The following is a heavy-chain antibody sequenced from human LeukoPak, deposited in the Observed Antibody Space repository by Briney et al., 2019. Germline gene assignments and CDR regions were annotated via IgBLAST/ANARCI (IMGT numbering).Heavy chain of an antibody. CDR1: RYTFTSYG. J-gene: IGHJ6*04. CDR2: ISAYNGNT. Sequence: GASVKVSCKASRYTFTSYGISSVRQAPGQGREWMGWISAYNGNTNYAQKLQGRVTMTTDTSTSTAYMELRSLRSDDTAVYYCARDDYYGSGCYYGYYYYGMDVWGKGTTVTVSS. CDR3: ARDDYYGSGCYYGYYYYGMDV. D-gene: IGHD3-10*01. V-gene: IGHV1-18*01.